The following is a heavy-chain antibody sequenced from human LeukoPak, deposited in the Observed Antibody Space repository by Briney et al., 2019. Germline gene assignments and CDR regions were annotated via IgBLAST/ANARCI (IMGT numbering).Heavy chain of an antibody. Sequence: SETLSLTCAVCGGSFSGYYWSWIRQPPGKGLEWIGEINHSGSTNYNPSLKSRVTISVDTSKNQFSLKLSSVTAADTAVYYCASLIPRYSSSWYGYYYYMDVWGKGTTVTVSS. J-gene: IGHJ6*03. D-gene: IGHD6-13*01. CDR1: GGSFSGYY. CDR3: ASLIPRYSSSWYGYYYYMDV. CDR2: INHSGST. V-gene: IGHV4-34*01.